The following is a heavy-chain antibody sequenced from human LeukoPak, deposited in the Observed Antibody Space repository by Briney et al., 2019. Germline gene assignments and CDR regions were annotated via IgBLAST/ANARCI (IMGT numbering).Heavy chain of an antibody. CDR3: ARDGYSYGLSQLDV. Sequence: QSGGSLRLSCAASGFTFSSYWMSWVRQAPGKGLEWVANIKQDGSDTKYVDSVKGRLTISRDNAKNSLYLQMNSLRAEDTAVYYCARDGYSYGLSQLDVWGQGTTVTVSS. D-gene: IGHD5-18*01. J-gene: IGHJ6*02. V-gene: IGHV3-7*01. CDR2: IKQDGSDT. CDR1: GFTFSSYW.